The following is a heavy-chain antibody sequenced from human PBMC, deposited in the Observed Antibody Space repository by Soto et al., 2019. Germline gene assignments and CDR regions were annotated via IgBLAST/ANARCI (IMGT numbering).Heavy chain of an antibody. D-gene: IGHD3-16*01. CDR3: ATSMRHTFNP. CDR1: GFTFSSHW. V-gene: IGHV3-7*01. Sequence: EVQVVECGGGLVQPGGSLRLSCAASGFTFSSHWMTWVRQVPGKGLEWVANINQDGSDQYYVDSVKGRFTISRDNAKNSLCLHMNSLRVEDTAVYYCATSMRHTFNPWGQGTLVTVSS. J-gene: IGHJ5*02. CDR2: INQDGSDQ.